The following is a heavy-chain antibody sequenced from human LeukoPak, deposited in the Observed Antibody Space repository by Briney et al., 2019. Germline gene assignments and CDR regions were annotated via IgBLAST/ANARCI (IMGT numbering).Heavy chain of an antibody. CDR1: GGSISSYY. CDR2: IYTSGST. J-gene: IGHJ6*02. D-gene: IGHD2-15*01. V-gene: IGHV4-4*07. Sequence: SETLSLTCTVSGGSISSYYWSWIRQPAGKGLEWTGRIYTSGSTNYNPSLKSRVTMSVDTSKNQFSLKLSSVTAADTAVYYCARVVVVAATTSYYYGMDVWGQGTTVTVSS. CDR3: ARVVVVAATTSYYYGMDV.